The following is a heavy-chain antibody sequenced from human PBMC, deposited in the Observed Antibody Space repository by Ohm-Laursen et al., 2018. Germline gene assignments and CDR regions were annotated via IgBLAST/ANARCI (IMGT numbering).Heavy chain of an antibody. V-gene: IGHV1-2*02. J-gene: IGHJ6*02. Sequence: SVKVSCKASGYTFTGYYMHFVRQAPGQGLEWMGWINYKSGDTNYAQKFQGRVTMTRDTSITTAYMELSGLKSDDAAVYYCARASRGLRFPYYHYGLDVWGQGTTVTVSS. CDR3: ARASRGLRFPYYHYGLDV. CDR2: INYKSGDT. CDR1: GYTFTGYY. D-gene: IGHD2-21*02.